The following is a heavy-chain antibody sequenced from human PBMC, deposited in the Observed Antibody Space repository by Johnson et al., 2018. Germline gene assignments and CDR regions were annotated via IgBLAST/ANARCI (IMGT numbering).Heavy chain of an antibody. Sequence: VQLVESGGGLVQPGGSLRLSCAASGFTFSSYIMSWVRQAPGKGLEWVSAISGSGGSTYYADSVKGRFTISRDNSKNTLYLQMNSLRAEETAVYYCAKERSFGIGYCSSPSCQANWFDPWGQGTLVTVSS. CDR1: GFTFSSYI. CDR3: AKERSFGIGYCSSPSCQANWFDP. D-gene: IGHD2-2*01. CDR2: ISGSGGST. J-gene: IGHJ5*02. V-gene: IGHV3-23*04.